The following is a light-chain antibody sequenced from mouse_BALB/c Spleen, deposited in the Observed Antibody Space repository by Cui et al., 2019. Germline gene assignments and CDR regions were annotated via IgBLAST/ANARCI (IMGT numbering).Light chain of an antibody. J-gene: IGKJ1*01. CDR1: SSVSD. CDR3: HQRSSYPWT. CDR2: DTS. V-gene: IGKV4-69*01. Sequence: QILLPKSPATMSACAGVKVTMTGSASSSVSDMHWYQQKPGSSPKPWIYDTSNLASGFPARFSGSGSGTSYPLIISIMAAEDAATYYCHQRSSYPWTFGGGTKLEIK.